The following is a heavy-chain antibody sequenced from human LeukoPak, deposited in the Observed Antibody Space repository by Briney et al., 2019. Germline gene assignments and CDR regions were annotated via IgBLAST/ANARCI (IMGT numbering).Heavy chain of an antibody. CDR2: IGIDSGNT. D-gene: IGHD5-24*01. J-gene: IGHJ4*02. Sequence: GGSLRLSCGASGFTLSSYWMTWVRQAPGKGLEWISYIGIDSGNTNYADSVKGRFTVSGDKAKNSLYLQMNSLRVEDTAVYYCARDYKYAFDNWGQGTLVTVSS. CDR1: GFTLSSYW. CDR3: ARDYKYAFDN. V-gene: IGHV3-48*01.